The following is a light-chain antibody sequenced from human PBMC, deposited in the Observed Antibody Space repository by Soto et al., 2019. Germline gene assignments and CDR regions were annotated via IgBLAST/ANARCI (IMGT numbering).Light chain of an antibody. Sequence: QSVLTQPPSASGTPGQRVTISCSGSSSNLGSNYVYWYQQLPGTAPKLLIYSNNQRPSGVPDRFSGSKSGTSASLAISGLRSEDEADYYCAAWDDSLSAWVFGGGTKLTVL. CDR1: SSNLGSNY. CDR2: SNN. CDR3: AAWDDSLSAWV. V-gene: IGLV1-47*02. J-gene: IGLJ3*02.